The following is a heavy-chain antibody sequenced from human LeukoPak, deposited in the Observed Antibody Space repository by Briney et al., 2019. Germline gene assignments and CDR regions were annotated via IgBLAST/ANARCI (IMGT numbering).Heavy chain of an antibody. D-gene: IGHD1-1*01. CDR3: ARSLTTLTYEGY. CDR1: GFTFSSYM. Sequence: GSLSLSCAASGFTFSSYMMNWVRQAPGKGLEWVSSINSGSTYTYYTESVKGRFTVSRDNAKNSLFLQMNSLRAEDTAIYYCARSLTTLTYEGYWGQGTLVTVSS. CDR2: INSGSTYT. V-gene: IGHV3-21*01. J-gene: IGHJ4*02.